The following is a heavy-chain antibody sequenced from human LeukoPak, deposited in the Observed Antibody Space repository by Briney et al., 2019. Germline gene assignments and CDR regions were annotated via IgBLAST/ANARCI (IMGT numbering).Heavy chain of an antibody. J-gene: IGHJ4*02. CDR2: IKTDGSTT. Sequence: GGSLRLSCAGSGFIFSNYWMHWVRQAPGKGLVWVSRIKTDGSTTYYADSVKGRFTVSRDNSKNTLYLQMNSLRAEDTAVYYCAKSDTAMVTTTFDYWGQGTLVTVSS. V-gene: IGHV3-74*01. CDR1: GFIFSNYW. D-gene: IGHD5-18*01. CDR3: AKSDTAMVTTTFDY.